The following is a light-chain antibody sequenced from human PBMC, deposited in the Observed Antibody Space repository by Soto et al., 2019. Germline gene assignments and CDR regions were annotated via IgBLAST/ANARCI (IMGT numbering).Light chain of an antibody. CDR1: ISNIGNNY. CDR2: RND. CDR3: AAWDDTVRSYV. V-gene: IGLV1-47*01. Sequence: QSVLTQPSSVSGTPGQGVTISCSGSISNIGNNYVYWFQQLPGTAPKVLSNRNDQRPSGVPDRFSGSKSGTSASLAISGLRSEDEADYYCAAWDDTVRSYVFGPGTKLTGL. J-gene: IGLJ1*01.